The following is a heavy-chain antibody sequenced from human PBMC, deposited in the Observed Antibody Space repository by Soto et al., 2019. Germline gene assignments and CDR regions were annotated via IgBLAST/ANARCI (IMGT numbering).Heavy chain of an antibody. J-gene: IGHJ4*02. CDR2: IYYSGST. V-gene: IGHV4-31*03. D-gene: IGHD3-16*02. Sequence: SETLSLTCTVSGGSISSGGYYWSWIRQHPGKGLEWIGYIYYSGSTYYNPSLKSRVTISVDTSKNQFSLKLSSVTAADTAVYYCARDYGGELSLGIDYWGQGTLVTLSS. CDR3: ARDYGGELSLGIDY. CDR1: GGSISSGGYY.